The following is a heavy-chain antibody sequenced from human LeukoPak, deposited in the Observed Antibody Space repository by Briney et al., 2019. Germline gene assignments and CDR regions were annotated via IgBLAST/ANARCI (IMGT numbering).Heavy chain of an antibody. D-gene: IGHD2-21*01. CDR2: IYYTGST. Sequence: PSETLSLTCTVSGASISSSRYYWGWIRQPPEKGLEWIGSIYYTGSTYYNPPLKSRITISADTSKNQFSLRLTSVTAADTAVYYCARDQYSLYHYYMDVWGKGTTVTVSS. CDR1: GASISSSRYY. V-gene: IGHV4-39*07. J-gene: IGHJ6*03. CDR3: ARDQYSLYHYYMDV.